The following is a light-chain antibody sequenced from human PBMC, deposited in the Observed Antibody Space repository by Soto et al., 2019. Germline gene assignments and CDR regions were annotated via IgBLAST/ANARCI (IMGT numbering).Light chain of an antibody. CDR3: QQYGSSPRT. J-gene: IGKJ1*01. CDR2: GAS. CDR1: QSISSNY. V-gene: IGKV3-20*01. Sequence: EIVLTQSPDTLSMSPGERATLSCRASQSISSNYLAWYQQKPGQAPRLLIYGASSRDTGIPERFSGSGSGTDLPLTISRLEGEDFAVYYCQQYGSSPRTFGQGTKVEFK.